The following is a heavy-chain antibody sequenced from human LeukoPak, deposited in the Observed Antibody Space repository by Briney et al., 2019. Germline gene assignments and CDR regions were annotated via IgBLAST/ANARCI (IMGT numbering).Heavy chain of an antibody. V-gene: IGHV4-59*01. J-gene: IGHJ3*02. D-gene: IGHD3-22*01. CDR1: GGTISSYY. Sequence: SETLSLTCTVSGGTISSYYWSWIRQPPGKGLEWIGYIYYSGSTNYNPSLKSRVTISVDTSKNQFSLKLSSVTAADTAVYYCARDQPTNYYDGSGYYYAPGAFDIWGQGTMVTVSS. CDR2: IYYSGST. CDR3: ARDQPTNYYDGSGYYYAPGAFDI.